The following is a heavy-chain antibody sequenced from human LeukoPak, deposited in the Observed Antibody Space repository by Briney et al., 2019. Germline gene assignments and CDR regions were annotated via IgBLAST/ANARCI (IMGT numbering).Heavy chain of an antibody. V-gene: IGHV3-64*02. CDR3: ARGYYGSGSYFDY. Sequence: GGSLRLSCAASGFTFSSYAMHWVRQAPGKGLEYVSAISSNGGRTYYADSVKGRFTISRDNSKNTLYLQMGSLRAEDMAVYYCARGYYGSGSYFDYWGQGTLVTVSS. CDR1: GFTFSSYA. CDR2: ISSNGGRT. J-gene: IGHJ4*02. D-gene: IGHD3-10*01.